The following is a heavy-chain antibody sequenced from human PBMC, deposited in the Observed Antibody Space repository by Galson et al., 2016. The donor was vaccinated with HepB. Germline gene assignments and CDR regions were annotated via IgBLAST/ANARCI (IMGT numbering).Heavy chain of an antibody. Sequence: SLRLSCAASGFTVSNNHIFWVRQAPGKGLEWVSLIYGGGGTYYADSVKGRFTMYRDNSKNIVYLQMHSLRAEDTAVYYCHCAGGFSSWGQGTLVTVSS. V-gene: IGHV3-53*01. J-gene: IGHJ5*02. D-gene: IGHD5-12*01. CDR1: GFTVSNNH. CDR3: HCAGGFSS. CDR2: IYGGGGT.